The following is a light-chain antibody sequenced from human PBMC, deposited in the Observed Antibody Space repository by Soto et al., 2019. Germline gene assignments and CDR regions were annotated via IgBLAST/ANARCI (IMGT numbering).Light chain of an antibody. V-gene: IGKV3D-15*01. CDR3: QQYDNWPPWT. J-gene: IGKJ1*01. CDR2: DAS. CDR1: QSVSSN. Sequence: EIVITHSPATLSVSPGERATLSCRASQSVSSNLAWYQQKPGQAPRLLIYDASIRATGIPARFSGSGSGTEFTLTISSLQSEDFAVYYCQQYDNWPPWTFGQGTKVEFK.